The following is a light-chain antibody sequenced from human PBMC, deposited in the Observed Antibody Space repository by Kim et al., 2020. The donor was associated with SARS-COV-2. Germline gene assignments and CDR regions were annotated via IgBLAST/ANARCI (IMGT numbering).Light chain of an antibody. V-gene: IGKV1-5*03. Sequence: ASVGETVTITCRARQSISNLLAWYQQKPGKAPKRLIYKASSLERGVPSRFSGSGSGTEFTLTISSLQPDGFATYYCQQYISYSPDSFGQGTKLEI. CDR2: KAS. J-gene: IGKJ2*03. CDR1: QSISNL. CDR3: QQYISYSPDS.